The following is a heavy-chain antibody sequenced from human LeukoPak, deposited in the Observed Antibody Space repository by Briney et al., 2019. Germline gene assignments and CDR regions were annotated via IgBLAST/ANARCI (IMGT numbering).Heavy chain of an antibody. J-gene: IGHJ6*03. V-gene: IGHV3-48*03. CDR2: ISFSGNSI. D-gene: IGHD1-26*01. CDR1: GFTFSDYE. CDR3: ARDPYSGSYGPYYYYYMDV. Sequence: GGSLRLSCAASGFTFSDYEMHWVRQAPGKGLEWVSFISFSGNSIYYADSVKGRFTISRDNAKNSLYLQMNSLRAEDAALYFCARDPYSGSYGPYYYYYMDVWGKGTTVTISS.